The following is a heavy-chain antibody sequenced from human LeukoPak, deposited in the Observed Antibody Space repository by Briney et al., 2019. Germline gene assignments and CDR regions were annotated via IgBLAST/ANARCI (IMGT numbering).Heavy chain of an antibody. J-gene: IGHJ4*02. CDR2: ISYDGTNK. V-gene: IGHV3-30*03. Sequence: GESLRLSCAASGFTFSSYWMSWVRQAPGKGLEWVAVISYDGTNKYYADSVKGRFTISRDNSKNTLYLQMNSLRAEDTAVYYCARVSVRVVVTSEPVDYWGQGTLVTVSS. CDR3: ARVSVRVVVTSEPVDY. CDR1: GFTFSSYW. D-gene: IGHD2-21*02.